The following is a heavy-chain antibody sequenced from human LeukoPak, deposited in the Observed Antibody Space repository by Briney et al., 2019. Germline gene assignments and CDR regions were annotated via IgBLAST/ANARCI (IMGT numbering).Heavy chain of an antibody. V-gene: IGHV1-2*02. D-gene: IGHD3-9*01. J-gene: IGHJ1*01. CDR3: ARDGTRRYSDEYFQH. CDR1: GYTFTSYY. Sequence: ASVKVSCKASGYTFTSYYMHWVRQAPGQGLEWMGWINPNSGGTNYAQKFRGRVTMTRDTSISTGYMELSRLRSDDTAVYYCARDGTRRYSDEYFQHWGQGTLVTVSS. CDR2: INPNSGGT.